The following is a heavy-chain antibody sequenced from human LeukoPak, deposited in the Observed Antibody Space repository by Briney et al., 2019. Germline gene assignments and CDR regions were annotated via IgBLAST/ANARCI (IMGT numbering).Heavy chain of an antibody. Sequence: GGSLRLSCAASGFTVSSNYMSWVRQAPGKGLEWVSVIYSGGSTYYADSVKGRFTISRDNSKNTLYLQMNSLRAEDTAVYYCNQWLVPYYYYGMDVWGQGTTVTVSS. D-gene: IGHD6-19*01. CDR2: IYSGGST. V-gene: IGHV3-66*01. CDR3: NQWLVPYYYYGMDV. CDR1: GFTVSSNY. J-gene: IGHJ6*02.